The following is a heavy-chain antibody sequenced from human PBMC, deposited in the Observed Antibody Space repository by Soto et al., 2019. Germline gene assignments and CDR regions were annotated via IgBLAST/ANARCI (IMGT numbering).Heavy chain of an antibody. CDR2: IWYDGITK. J-gene: IGHJ5*02. CDR3: ARDVAVTRHLNWFDP. CDR1: GFSLGGYG. D-gene: IGHD2-15*01. V-gene: IGHV3-33*01. Sequence: ESGGGVVQPGRSLRLSCVVSGFSLGGYGMHWVRQAPGKELEWVAVIWYDGITKNYADSVKGRFTISRDRSKNTVYLQMDSLEVEDTSVYYCARDVAVTRHLNWFDPCGQGVLVTVSS.